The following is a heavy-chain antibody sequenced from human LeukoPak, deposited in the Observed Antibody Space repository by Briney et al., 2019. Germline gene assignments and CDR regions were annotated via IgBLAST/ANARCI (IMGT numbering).Heavy chain of an antibody. V-gene: IGHV4-31*03. D-gene: IGHD6-13*01. CDR3: AREGSWYWFDP. CDR2: IYYSGST. CDR1: GGSISSGGYD. Sequence: MSSQTLSLTCTVSGGSISSGGYDWSWIRQHPGKGLEWIGYIYYSGSTYYNPSLKSRVPISVDTPKHQFSLKLRSVPAADTAVYYCAREGSWYWFDPWGQGTLVTVSS. J-gene: IGHJ5*02.